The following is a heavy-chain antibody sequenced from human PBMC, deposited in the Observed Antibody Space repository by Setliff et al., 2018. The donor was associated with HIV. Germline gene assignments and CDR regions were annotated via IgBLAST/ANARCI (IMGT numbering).Heavy chain of an antibody. CDR2: LIPILGIA. Sequence: GASVKVSCKASGGAFSGYALSWVRQAPGQGLEWMGGLIPILGIAQYAQKFHCRVTISADTSTTTAYLEVSSLRSEDTAVYYCAKGYYHDSRGYPTGPAFDIWGQGTMVTVSS. D-gene: IGHD3-22*01. CDR3: AKGYYHDSRGYPTGPAFDI. V-gene: IGHV1-69*10. J-gene: IGHJ3*02. CDR1: GGAFSGYA.